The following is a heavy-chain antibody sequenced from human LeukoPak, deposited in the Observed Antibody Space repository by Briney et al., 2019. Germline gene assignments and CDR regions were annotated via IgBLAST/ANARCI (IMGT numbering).Heavy chain of an antibody. CDR3: AKDRRHDSGSSGYGLDC. J-gene: IGHJ4*02. CDR1: GSTFSSYG. D-gene: IGHD3-22*01. CDR2: IWTDGVDT. V-gene: IGHV3-33*03. Sequence: GRCLRPSWAAAGSTFSSYGMSWVRQAADGGLERVAVIWTDGVDTYHADFVKGRFTISRDTSKNTLYRQMYSLTAEDTSVYYCAKDRRHDSGSSGYGLDCWGQGTLVTVSS.